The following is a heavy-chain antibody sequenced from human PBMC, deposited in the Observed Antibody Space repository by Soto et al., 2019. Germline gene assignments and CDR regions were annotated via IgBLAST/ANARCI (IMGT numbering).Heavy chain of an antibody. D-gene: IGHD3-10*01. J-gene: IGHJ6*02. CDR3: ARDQGHFESGSYSVDHDGLDV. CDR2: ISHSGDT. CDR1: GGSIMIGDNY. Sequence: QVRLQESGPGLVKASHNLSVTCTVSGGSIMIGDNYWSWVRQAPGKGLEWIGYISHSGDTKYNPSLKSRVTMSVDTSKNQFALRLTSVIAADTAVYYCARDQGHFESGSYSVDHDGLDVWGQGTTVSV. V-gene: IGHV4-30-4*08.